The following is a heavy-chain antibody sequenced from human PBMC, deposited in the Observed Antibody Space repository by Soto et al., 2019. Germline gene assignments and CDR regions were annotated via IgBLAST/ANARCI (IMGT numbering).Heavy chain of an antibody. V-gene: IGHV4-59*08. CDR1: GGSISSYY. CDR3: ARQGFGALHGLVDV. J-gene: IGHJ6*02. Sequence: QVQLQESGPGLVKPSETLSLSCTVSGGSISSYYWSWIRQPPGKGMEWIGYVHHSWGSTYNPSLQSRVAISLDTSKSQFSLKLTSVTATATAEYYCARQGFGALHGLVDVRGQGTTVTVSS. D-gene: IGHD3-10*01. CDR2: VHHSWGS.